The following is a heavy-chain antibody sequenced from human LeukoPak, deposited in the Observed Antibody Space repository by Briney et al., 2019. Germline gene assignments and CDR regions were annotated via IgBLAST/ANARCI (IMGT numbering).Heavy chain of an antibody. Sequence: GGSLRLSCVASGLTFSKYSMNWVRQAPGKGLEWVSSISGNSAYIYYEDSVKGRFTTSRDNAKNSLYLQMNSLRAEDTAVYYRASDYDFWSGYYGYWGQGTLVTVSS. CDR2: ISGNSAYI. CDR1: GLTFSKYS. D-gene: IGHD3-3*01. J-gene: IGHJ4*02. CDR3: ASDYDFWSGYYGY. V-gene: IGHV3-21*01.